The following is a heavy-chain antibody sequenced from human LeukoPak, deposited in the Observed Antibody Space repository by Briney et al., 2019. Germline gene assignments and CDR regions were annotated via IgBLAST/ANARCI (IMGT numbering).Heavy chain of an antibody. V-gene: IGHV1-2*02. Sequence: ASVKVSCKASGYTFTTYYMHWVRQAPGQGLEGMGWINPNSGGTNYAQKFQGRVTMTRDTSISTAYMELSRLRSDDTAVYYCAGQGYSGYDFDYWGQGTLVTVSS. CDR3: AGQGYSGYDFDY. D-gene: IGHD5-12*01. CDR2: INPNSGGT. CDR1: GYTFTTYY. J-gene: IGHJ4*02.